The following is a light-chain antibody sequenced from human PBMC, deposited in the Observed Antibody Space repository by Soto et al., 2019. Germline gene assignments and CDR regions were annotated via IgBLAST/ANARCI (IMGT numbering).Light chain of an antibody. J-gene: IGKJ1*01. CDR1: QSISSW. CDR2: DAS. CDR3: QQYNSYSWT. Sequence: IQMTQFPSSLSASVGDRVTITCRASQSISSWLAWYQQKPGKAPKLLIYDASSLESGVPSRFSGSRSGTEFTLTISSLQPDDFATYYCQQYNSYSWTFGQGTKVDIK. V-gene: IGKV1-5*01.